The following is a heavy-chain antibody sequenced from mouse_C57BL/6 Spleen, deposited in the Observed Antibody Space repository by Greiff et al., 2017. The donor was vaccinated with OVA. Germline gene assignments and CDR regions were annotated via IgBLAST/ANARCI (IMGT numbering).Heavy chain of an antibody. CDR1: GFSLTSYG. J-gene: IGHJ4*01. CDR2: IWGVGST. CDR3: ASETGRAMDY. Sequence: QVQLKESGPGLVAPSQSLSITCTVSGFSLTSYGVDWVRQSPGKGLEWLGVIWGVGSTNYNSALNSRLGISKDNSKSQVFLKMNRLQTDDTAMYYCASETGRAMDYWGQGTSVTVSS. D-gene: IGHD4-1*01. V-gene: IGHV2-6*01.